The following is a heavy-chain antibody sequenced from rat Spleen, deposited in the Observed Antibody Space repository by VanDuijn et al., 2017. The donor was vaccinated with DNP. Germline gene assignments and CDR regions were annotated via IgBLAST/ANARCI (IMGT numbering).Heavy chain of an antibody. V-gene: IGHV3-1*01. CDR1: GYSITSNY. D-gene: IGHD1-11*01. J-gene: IGHJ1*01. CDR2: INYRGTT. Sequence: EVQFQESGPGLVKSSQSLSLTCSVTGYSITSNYWAWIRKFPGNKMEWMGYINYRGTTAYHPSLRSRISITRDTSKNQFFLQLNSVTTEDTATYYCARGLNYGGYIYSWYFDFWGPGTMVTVSS. CDR3: ARGLNYGGYIYSWYFDF.